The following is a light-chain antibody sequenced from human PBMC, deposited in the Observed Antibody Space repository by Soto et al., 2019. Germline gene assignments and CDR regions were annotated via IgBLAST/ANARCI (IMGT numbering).Light chain of an antibody. V-gene: IGKV1-5*01. CDR1: QSISNW. Sequence: DIQMTQSPSTLSASVGDRVTITCRASQSISNWLAWYQQKPGKAPKLLIYAASSLQSGVPSRFSGSGFGTDFTLTISSLQRDDFAIYYCQQYNPYSRTFGQGTKVDIK. CDR3: QQYNPYSRT. CDR2: AAS. J-gene: IGKJ1*01.